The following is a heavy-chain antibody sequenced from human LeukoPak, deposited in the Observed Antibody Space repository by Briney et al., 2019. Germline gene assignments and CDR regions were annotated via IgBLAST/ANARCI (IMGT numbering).Heavy chain of an antibody. CDR3: VKDKFGGSGSYYFDH. V-gene: IGHV3-43D*03. D-gene: IGHD3-10*01. CDR2: TSWDGGRT. Sequence: PGGSLRLSCAVSGFTFYDYAMHWVRHPPGKGLEWVSLTSWDGGRTSYADSVKGRFAISRDNSKNSLYLQMNSLRPEDTALYYCVKDKFGGSGSYYFDHWGQGTLVTVSS. CDR1: GFTFYDYA. J-gene: IGHJ4*02.